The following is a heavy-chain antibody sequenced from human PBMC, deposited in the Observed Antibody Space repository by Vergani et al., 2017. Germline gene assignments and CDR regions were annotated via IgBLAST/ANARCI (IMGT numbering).Heavy chain of an antibody. V-gene: IGHV4-61*01. CDR2: IYYSGST. Sequence: QVQLQESGPGLVKPSETLSLTCTVSGGSVSSGSYYWSWIRQPPGKGLEWIGYIYYSGSTNYNPSLKSRVTISVDTSKNQFSLKLSSVTAADTAVYYCARESTPDRKRYSSSWYGVYYYYYMDVWGKGTTVTVSS. CDR1: GGSVSSGSYY. J-gene: IGHJ6*03. D-gene: IGHD6-13*01. CDR3: ARESTPDRKRYSSSWYGVYYYYYMDV.